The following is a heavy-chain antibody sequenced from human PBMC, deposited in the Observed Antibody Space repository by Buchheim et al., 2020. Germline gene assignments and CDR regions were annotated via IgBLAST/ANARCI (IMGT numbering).Heavy chain of an antibody. Sequence: EVQLVESGGGLVQPGGSLRLSCAASGFTFSSYSMNWVRQAPGKGLEWVSYISSSSSTIYYADSVKGGFTISRDNAKNSLYLQMNSLRAEDTAVYYCARDSTYSSSWYIGAFDIWGQGT. V-gene: IGHV3-48*04. CDR3: ARDSTYSSSWYIGAFDI. J-gene: IGHJ3*02. CDR1: GFTFSSYS. CDR2: ISSSSSTI. D-gene: IGHD6-13*01.